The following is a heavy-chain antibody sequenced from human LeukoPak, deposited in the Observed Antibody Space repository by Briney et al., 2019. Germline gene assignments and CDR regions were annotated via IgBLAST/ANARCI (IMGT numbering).Heavy chain of an antibody. Sequence: PGGSLRLSCAASGFTFSSYAMSWVRQAPGKGLEWVSAISGSGGSTYYADPVKGRFTISRDNSKNTLYLQMNSLRAEDTAVYYCAKDPMSRDGYAWHYFDYWGQGTLVTVSS. D-gene: IGHD5-24*01. CDR3: AKDPMSRDGYAWHYFDY. CDR2: ISGSGGST. V-gene: IGHV3-23*01. CDR1: GFTFSSYA. J-gene: IGHJ4*02.